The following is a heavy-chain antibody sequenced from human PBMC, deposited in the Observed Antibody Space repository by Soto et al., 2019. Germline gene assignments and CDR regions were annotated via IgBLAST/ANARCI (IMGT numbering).Heavy chain of an antibody. CDR2: IYYSGST. Sequence: PSETLSLTCPVSGGSISSYYWSWIRQPPGKGLEWIGYIYYSGSTNYNPSLKSRVTISVDTSKNQFSLKLSSVTAADTAVYYCARQVGGWAPWYFDYWGQGTLVTVSS. CDR3: ARQVGGWAPWYFDY. V-gene: IGHV4-59*08. CDR1: GGSISSYY. J-gene: IGHJ4*02. D-gene: IGHD6-19*01.